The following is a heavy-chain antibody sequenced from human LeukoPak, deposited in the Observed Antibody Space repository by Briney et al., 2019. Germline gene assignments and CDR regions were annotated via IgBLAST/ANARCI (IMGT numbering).Heavy chain of an antibody. D-gene: IGHD5-18*01. Sequence: EASVKVSCKASGYTFTSYYMHWVRQAPGQGLEWMGIINPSGGSTSYAQKFQGRVTMTRDMSTSTVYMELSSLRSEDTAVYYCAREDTAMALPGYWGQGTLVTVSS. CDR2: INPSGGST. CDR1: GYTFTSYY. J-gene: IGHJ4*02. CDR3: AREDTAMALPGY. V-gene: IGHV1-46*01.